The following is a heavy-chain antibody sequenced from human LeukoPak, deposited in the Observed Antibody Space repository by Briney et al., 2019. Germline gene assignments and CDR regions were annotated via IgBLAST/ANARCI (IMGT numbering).Heavy chain of an antibody. D-gene: IGHD3-22*01. CDR1: GFTFSSYS. J-gene: IGHJ6*03. CDR2: ISSSSSYI. CDR3: ARWLPYYYYMDV. Sequence: GGSLRLSCAASGFTFSSYSMNWVRQAPGKGLEWVSSISSSSSYIYYADPVKGRFTISRDNAKNSLYLQMNSLRAEDTAVYYCARWLPYYYYMDVWGKGTTVTVSS. V-gene: IGHV3-21*01.